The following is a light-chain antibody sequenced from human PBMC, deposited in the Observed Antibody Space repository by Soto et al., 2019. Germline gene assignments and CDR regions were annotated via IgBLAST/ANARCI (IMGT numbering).Light chain of an antibody. CDR3: QQANSFPRT. CDR2: TAS. CDR1: QHIGSW. V-gene: IGKV1-12*01. Sequence: DIQMTQSPSSVSASIGDRVTISCRARQHIGSWLAWYQQKPGKAPKLLIYTASTLQTGVPSRFRGSGSGTDFTLTISNLQPDDFATYYCQQANSFPRTFGQGTRLRMK. J-gene: IGKJ2*01.